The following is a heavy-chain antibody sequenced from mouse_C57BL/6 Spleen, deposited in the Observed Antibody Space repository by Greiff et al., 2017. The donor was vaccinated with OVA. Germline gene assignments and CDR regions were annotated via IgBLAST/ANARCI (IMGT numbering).Heavy chain of an antibody. J-gene: IGHJ4*01. CDR1: GYTFTDYN. D-gene: IGHD2-5*01. CDR2: INPNNGGT. CDR3: ARSDSNYVRYAMDY. Sequence: EVKLQESGPELVKPGASVKIPCKASGYTFTDYNMDWVKQSHGKSLEWIGDINPNNGGTIYNQKFKGKATLTVDKSSSTAYMELRSLTSEDTAVYYCARSDSNYVRYAMDYWGQGTSVTVSS. V-gene: IGHV1-18*01.